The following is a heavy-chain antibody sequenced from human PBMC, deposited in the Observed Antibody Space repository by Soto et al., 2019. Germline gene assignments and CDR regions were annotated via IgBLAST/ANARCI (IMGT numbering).Heavy chain of an antibody. CDR3: ARGIAAAGSWFDP. CDR2: INHSGST. V-gene: IGHV4-34*01. D-gene: IGHD6-13*01. CDR1: GGSFSGYY. J-gene: IGHJ5*02. Sequence: PPETLPLTCAVYGGSFSGYYWSWIRQPPGKGLEWIGEINHSGSTNYNPSLKSRVTISVDTSKNQFSLKLSSVTAADTAVYYCARGIAAAGSWFDPWGQGTLVTLSS.